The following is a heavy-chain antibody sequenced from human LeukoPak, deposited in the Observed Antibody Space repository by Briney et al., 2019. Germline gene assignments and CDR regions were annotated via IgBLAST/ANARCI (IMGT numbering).Heavy chain of an antibody. V-gene: IGHV3-33*01. J-gene: IGHJ6*03. CDR2: IWYDGSNK. D-gene: IGHD6-19*01. CDR3: ASLGAVAGTPYYYYMDV. CDR1: GFTFSSHG. Sequence: PGGSLRLSCAASGFTFSSHGMHWVRQAPGKGLEWVAVIWYDGSNKYYADSVKGRFTISRDNSKNTLYLQMNSLRAEDTAVYYCASLGAVAGTPYYYYMDVWGKGTTVTVSS.